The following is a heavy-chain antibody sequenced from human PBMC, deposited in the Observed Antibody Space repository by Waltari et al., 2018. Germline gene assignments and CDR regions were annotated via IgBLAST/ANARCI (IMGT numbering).Heavy chain of an antibody. D-gene: IGHD3-10*01. Sequence: QLQLQESGPGLVKPSETLSLTCTVSGGSISSSSSYWGWIRQPPGKGLEWIGSIYYSGSTYYNPSLKSRVTISVDTSKNQFSLKLSSVTAADTAVYYCARLWTMGYYMDVWGKGTTVTVSS. V-gene: IGHV4-39*01. CDR1: GGSISSSSSY. CDR3: ARLWTMGYYMDV. CDR2: IYYSGST. J-gene: IGHJ6*03.